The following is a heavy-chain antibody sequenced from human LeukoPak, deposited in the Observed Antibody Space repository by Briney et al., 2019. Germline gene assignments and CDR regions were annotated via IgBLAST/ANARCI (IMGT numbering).Heavy chain of an antibody. Sequence: GGSLRPSCAASGFTFSSYAMSWVRQAPGKGLEWVSAISGSGGSTYYADSVKGRFIISRGNSKNTLYLQMNSLRAEDTAVYYCAKDWTGTKPFDLWGRGTLVTVSS. V-gene: IGHV3-23*01. D-gene: IGHD3/OR15-3a*01. CDR1: GFTFSSYA. J-gene: IGHJ2*01. CDR3: AKDWTGTKPFDL. CDR2: ISGSGGST.